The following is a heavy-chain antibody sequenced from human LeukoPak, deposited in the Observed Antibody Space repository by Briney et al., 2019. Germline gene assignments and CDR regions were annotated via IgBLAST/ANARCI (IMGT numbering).Heavy chain of an antibody. V-gene: IGHV1-2*02. CDR3: ARDQRSGYGYGLLVDY. CDR2: INPNSGGT. Sequence: ASVKVSCKASGYTFTGYYMHWVRQAPGQGLEWMGWINPNSGGTNYAQKFQGRVTMTRDTSISTAYMELSRLRSDDTAVYYCARDQRSGYGYGLLVDYWGQGTLVTVSS. CDR1: GYTFTGYY. D-gene: IGHD5-18*01. J-gene: IGHJ4*02.